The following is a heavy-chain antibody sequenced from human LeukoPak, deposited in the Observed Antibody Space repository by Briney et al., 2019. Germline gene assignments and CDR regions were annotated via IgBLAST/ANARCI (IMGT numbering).Heavy chain of an antibody. Sequence: ASVKVSCKASGYTFTGYYMHWVRQAPGQGLEWMGRIIPILGIANYAQKFQGRVTITADKSTSTAYMELSSLRSEDTAVYYCARVSGYCSSTSCYAPDYYYYCMDVWGQETTVPVS. CDR3: ARVSGYCSSTSCYAPDYYYYCMDV. J-gene: IGHJ6*02. D-gene: IGHD2-2*03. CDR1: GYTFTGYY. V-gene: IGHV1-69*04. CDR2: IIPILGIA.